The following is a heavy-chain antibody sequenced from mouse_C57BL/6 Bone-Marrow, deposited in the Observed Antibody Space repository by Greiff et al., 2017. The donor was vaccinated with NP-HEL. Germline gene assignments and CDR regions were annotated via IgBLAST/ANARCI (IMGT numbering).Heavy chain of an antibody. V-gene: IGHV1-82*01. CDR3: ARTGAYGNHGAWFAY. D-gene: IGHD2-1*01. CDR2: IYPGDGDT. CDR1: GYAFSSSW. Sequence: QVQLQQSGPELVKPGASVKISCKASGYAFSSSWMNWVKQRPGKGLEWIGRIYPGDGDTNYNGKFKGKATLTADKSSSTAYMQLSSLTSEDSAVYFCARTGAYGNHGAWFAYWGQGTLVTVSA. J-gene: IGHJ3*01.